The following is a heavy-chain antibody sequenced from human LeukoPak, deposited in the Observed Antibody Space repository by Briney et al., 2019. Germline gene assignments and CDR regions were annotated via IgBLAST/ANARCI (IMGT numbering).Heavy chain of an antibody. Sequence: ASVKVSCKASGYTFTDYYLHWVRQAPGQGLEWMEWINPNSGGTIYAQKFQGRVTMTRDTSISTAYMELSRLRSDDTAVYYCARSDYLNWFDPWGQGTLVTVSS. CDR1: GYTFTDYY. V-gene: IGHV1-2*02. D-gene: IGHD3-16*01. CDR3: ARSDYLNWFDP. CDR2: INPNSGGT. J-gene: IGHJ5*02.